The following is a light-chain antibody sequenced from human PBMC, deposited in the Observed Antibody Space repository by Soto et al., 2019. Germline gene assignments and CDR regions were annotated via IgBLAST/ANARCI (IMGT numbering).Light chain of an antibody. J-gene: IGKJ3*01. Sequence: DIQMTQSPSTLSASVGDRVTITCRASQSISSWLAWYQQKPGKAPKLLIYKASSLESGVPSRFSGSGSGTEFTLTISSLLPDDFATYYCHQYNSYSSFTFGPGTKVDIK. CDR1: QSISSW. CDR2: KAS. CDR3: HQYNSYSSFT. V-gene: IGKV1-5*03.